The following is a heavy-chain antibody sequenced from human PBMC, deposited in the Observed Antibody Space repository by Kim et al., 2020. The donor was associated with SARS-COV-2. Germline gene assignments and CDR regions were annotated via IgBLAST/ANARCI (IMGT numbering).Heavy chain of an antibody. J-gene: IGHJ6*02. CDR3: ARDAALSGYYYGMDV. V-gene: IGHV3-74*01. D-gene: IGHD6-6*01. CDR1: GFTFSSYW. CDR2: INSDGSST. Sequence: GGSLRLSCAASGFTFSSYWMHWVRQAPGKGLVWVSRINSDGSSTSYADSVKGRFTISRDNAKNTLYLQMNSLRAEDTAVYYCARDAALSGYYYGMDVWGQGTTVTVSS.